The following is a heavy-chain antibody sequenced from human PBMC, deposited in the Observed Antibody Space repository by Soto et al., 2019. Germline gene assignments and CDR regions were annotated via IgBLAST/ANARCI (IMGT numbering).Heavy chain of an antibody. CDR2: IYHSGST. J-gene: IGHJ5*02. CDR1: GYSISSGYY. V-gene: IGHV4-38-2*02. Sequence: SETLSLTCTVSGYSISSGYYWGWIRQPPGKGLEWIGSIYHSGSTYYNPSLKSRVTISVDTSKNKFSLKLSSVTAADTTVYYCARGASRRGGDYNWFDPWGQGTLVTVSS. CDR3: ARGASRRGGDYNWFDP. D-gene: IGHD4-17*01.